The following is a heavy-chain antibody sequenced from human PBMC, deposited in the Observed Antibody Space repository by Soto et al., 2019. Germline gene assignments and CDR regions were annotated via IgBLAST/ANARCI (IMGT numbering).Heavy chain of an antibody. J-gene: IGHJ5*02. CDR2: IYYSGST. CDR3: ASSVYGGNMGGWFDP. CDR1: GGSISSGGYY. D-gene: IGHD3-16*01. V-gene: IGHV4-31*03. Sequence: QVQLQESGPGLVKPSQTLSLTCTVSGGSISSGGYYWSWIRQHPGKGLEWIGYIYYSGSTYYNPALTSRVTIAVDTSKNQFSLKLSSVTAADTAVYYCASSVYGGNMGGWFDPWGQGTLVTVSS.